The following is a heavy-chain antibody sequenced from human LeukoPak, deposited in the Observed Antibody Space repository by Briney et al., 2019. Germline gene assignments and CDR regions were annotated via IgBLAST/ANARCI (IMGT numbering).Heavy chain of an antibody. J-gene: IGHJ6*02. CDR3: ARKYCSSTSCYLYGMDV. Sequence: ASVKVSCKASGYTFTGYYMHWVRQAPGHGLEWMGWINPNSGGTNYAQKFQGRVTMTRDTSISTAYMELSRLRSDDTAVYYCARKYCSSTSCYLYGMDVWGQGTTVTVSS. V-gene: IGHV1-2*02. CDR1: GYTFTGYY. D-gene: IGHD2-2*01. CDR2: INPNSGGT.